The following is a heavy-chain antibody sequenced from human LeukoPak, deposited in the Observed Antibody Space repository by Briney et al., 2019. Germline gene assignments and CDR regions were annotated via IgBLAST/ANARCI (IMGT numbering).Heavy chain of an antibody. CDR1: GFTFSSYS. Sequence: AGGSLRLSCAASGFTFSSYSMNWVRQAPGKGLEWVSYICCSRSTIYYADSVKGGFTTSRENAKNSLYLQITSMRDEDTAVYCCAREDFYCSSTSCYKEQLCGGQGTLVTVSS. CDR2: ICCSRSTI. J-gene: IGHJ4*02. D-gene: IGHD2-2*02. V-gene: IGHV3-48*02. CDR3: AREDFYCSSTSCYKEQLC.